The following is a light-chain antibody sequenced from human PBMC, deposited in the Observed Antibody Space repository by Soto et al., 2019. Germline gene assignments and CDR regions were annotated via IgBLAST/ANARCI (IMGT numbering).Light chain of an antibody. J-gene: IGKJ5*01. CDR3: QQYYSGPPLT. Sequence: DIVMTQSPDSLAVSLGERATINCKSSRSVLYSSNNKNYLAWYQQKPGQPPNLLIYWASTRKSGVPDRFSGSGSGTDFTLTISSLQAEDVAVYYCQQYYSGPPLTFGQGTRLEIK. V-gene: IGKV4-1*01. CDR1: RSVLYSSNNKNY. CDR2: WAS.